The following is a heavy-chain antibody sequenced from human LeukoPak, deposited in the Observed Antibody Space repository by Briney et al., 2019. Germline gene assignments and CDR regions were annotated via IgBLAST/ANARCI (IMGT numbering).Heavy chain of an antibody. D-gene: IGHD5-12*01. J-gene: IGHJ4*02. CDR2: ISAYNGNT. Sequence: ASVKVSCKASGYTFTSYGISWVRQAPGQGLEWMGWISAYNGNTNYAQKFQGRVTMTRDTSISTAYMELSRLRSDDTAVYYCARDFGRGYSGYDSNWGQGTLVTVSS. CDR1: GYTFTSYG. CDR3: ARDFGRGYSGYDSN. V-gene: IGHV1-18*01.